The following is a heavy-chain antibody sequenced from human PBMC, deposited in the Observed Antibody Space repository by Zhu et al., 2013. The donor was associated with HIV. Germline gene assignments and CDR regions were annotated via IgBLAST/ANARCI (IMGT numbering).Heavy chain of an antibody. V-gene: IGHV4-30-4*01. D-gene: IGHD2-2*01. CDR2: IYYSGST. CDR3: AKGYCSSTSCRSRDAFDI. Sequence: QVQLQESGPGLVKPSQTLSLTCTVSGGSISSGDYYWSWIRQPPGKGLEWIGYIYYSGSTYYNPSLKSRVTISVDTSKNQFSLKLSSVTAADTAVYYCAKGYCSSTSCRSRDAFDIWGQGTMVTVSS. J-gene: IGHJ3*02. CDR1: GGSISSGDYY.